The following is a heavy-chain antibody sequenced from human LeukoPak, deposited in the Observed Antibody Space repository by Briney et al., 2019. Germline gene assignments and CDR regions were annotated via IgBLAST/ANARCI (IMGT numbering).Heavy chain of an antibody. D-gene: IGHD3-16*01. J-gene: IGHJ4*02. V-gene: IGHV4-30-4*07. CDR1: GGSISRGGYS. Sequence: SETLSLTCAVSGGSISRGGYSWSWIRQPPGKGLKWIGYFYYSGSTYYNPSLKSRVTISLDTSKNQLSLKLSSVTAADTAVYYCAGDYVSPYNTHNLDYWGQGTLVTVSS. CDR2: FYYSGST. CDR3: AGDYVSPYNTHNLDY.